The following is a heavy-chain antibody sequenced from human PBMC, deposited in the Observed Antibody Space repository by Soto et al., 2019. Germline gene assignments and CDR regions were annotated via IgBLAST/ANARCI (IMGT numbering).Heavy chain of an antibody. V-gene: IGHV3-21*01. CDR3: ARDDIALSGWFDP. CDR2: ISSSSSYI. D-gene: IGHD5-12*01. Sequence: EVQLVESGGGLVKPGGSLRLSCAASGFTFSSYSMNWVRQAPGKGLEWVSSISSSSSYIYYADSVKGRFTISRDNAKNSLYLQMNSLRAEDTAVYYCARDDIALSGWFDPWGQGTLVTVSS. CDR1: GFTFSSYS. J-gene: IGHJ5*02.